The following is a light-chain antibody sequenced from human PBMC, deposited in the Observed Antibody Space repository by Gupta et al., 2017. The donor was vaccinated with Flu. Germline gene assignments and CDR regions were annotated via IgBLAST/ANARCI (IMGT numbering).Light chain of an antibody. Sequence: DIVMTQSPDSLAVSLGERATINCKSSQTVLYSSDNKNYLAWYQQRPGQPPKLLIYWASTRESGVPDRFSGSGSGTDFTLTISSLQAEDVAVYHCQQYDSVPNSFGRGTXLEIK. J-gene: IGKJ2*03. V-gene: IGKV4-1*01. CDR3: QQYDSVPNS. CDR1: QTVLYSSDNKNY. CDR2: WAS.